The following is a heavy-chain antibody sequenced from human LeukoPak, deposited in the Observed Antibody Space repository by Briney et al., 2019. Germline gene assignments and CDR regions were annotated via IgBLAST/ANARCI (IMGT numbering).Heavy chain of an antibody. Sequence: SETLSLTCTVSGGSISSYYWSWIRQPPGKGLEWIGYIYYSGGTNYNPSLKSRVTISVDTSKNQFSLKLSSVTAADTAVYYCARGIAVAGTRWFDPWGQGTLVTVSS. J-gene: IGHJ5*02. CDR3: ARGIAVAGTRWFDP. D-gene: IGHD6-19*01. V-gene: IGHV4-59*01. CDR1: GGSISSYY. CDR2: IYYSGGT.